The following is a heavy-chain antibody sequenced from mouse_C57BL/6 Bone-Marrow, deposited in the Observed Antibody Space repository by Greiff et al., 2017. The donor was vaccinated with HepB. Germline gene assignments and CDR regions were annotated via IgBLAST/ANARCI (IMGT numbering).Heavy chain of an antibody. CDR3: ASKITTPHWYFDV. V-gene: IGHV5-17*01. CDR2: ISSGSSTI. Sequence: EVQLVESGGGLVKPGGSLKLSCAASGFTFSDYGMHWVRPAPEKGLEWVAYISSGSSTIYYADKVKGRFTISRDNAKNTLFLQMTSLRSEDTAMYYCASKITTPHWYFDVWCTGTTVTVSS. CDR1: GFTFSDYG. J-gene: IGHJ1*03. D-gene: IGHD2-4*01.